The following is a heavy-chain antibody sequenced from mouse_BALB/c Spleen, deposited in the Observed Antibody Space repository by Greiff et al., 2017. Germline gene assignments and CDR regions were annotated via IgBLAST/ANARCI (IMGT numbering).Heavy chain of an antibody. V-gene: IGHV1-5*01. CDR3: TSSLFKVITAAAWFAY. Sequence: EVKLMESGPVLARPGASVSMSCKASGYSFTSYWMHWVNQRPGQGLEWLGAIFPGNSDTSYNQTFKGKAKLTAGTSASTAYMELSSLTNEDSAVYDCTSSLFKVITAAAWFAYWGQGTLVTVAA. J-gene: IGHJ3*01. CDR1: GYSFTSYW. CDR2: IFPGNSDT. D-gene: IGHD1-2*01.